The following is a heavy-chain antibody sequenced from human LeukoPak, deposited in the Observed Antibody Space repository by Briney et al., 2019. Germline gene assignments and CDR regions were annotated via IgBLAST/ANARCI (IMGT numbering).Heavy chain of an antibody. CDR1: GFSVSSNY. CDR3: ARAETAAGSY. V-gene: IGHV3-53*01. Sequence: GSRRLSCTASGFSVSSNYMSWVRQAPGRGLEWVSVIYSDGSTNYADSVKGRLTISRDNSRNTVYLQMNNLRAEDTAVYYCARAETAAGSYWGQGTLVTRFS. J-gene: IGHJ4*02. D-gene: IGHD6-13*01. CDR2: IYSDGST.